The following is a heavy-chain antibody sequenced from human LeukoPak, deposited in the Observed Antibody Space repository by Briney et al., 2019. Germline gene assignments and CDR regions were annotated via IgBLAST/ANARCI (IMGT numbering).Heavy chain of an antibody. CDR1: GYSFTSYW. Sequence: GESLKISCKGSGYSFTSYWIGWVRQMPGKVLEWMGIIYPGDPDTRYSPSFQGQVTISADKSISTAYLQWSSLKASDTAMYYCARSSIGYYYYYYMDVWGKGTTVTVSS. CDR3: ARSSIGYYYYYYMDV. V-gene: IGHV5-51*01. J-gene: IGHJ6*03. CDR2: IYPGDPDT. D-gene: IGHD6-6*01.